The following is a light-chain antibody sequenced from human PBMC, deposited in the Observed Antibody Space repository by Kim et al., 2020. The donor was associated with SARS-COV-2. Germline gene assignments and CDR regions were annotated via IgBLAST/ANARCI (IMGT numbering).Light chain of an antibody. CDR2: DVS. CDR1: SSDIGGYNY. V-gene: IGLV2-14*04. J-gene: IGLJ3*02. CDR3: SAYTSSSTWV. Sequence: ITTPCPGTSSDIGGYNYVSWYHQHPGKAPKLIIYDVSKRPSGVSNRFSGSKSGNTASLTISGLQADDEANYYCSAYTSSSTWVFGGGTQLTVL.